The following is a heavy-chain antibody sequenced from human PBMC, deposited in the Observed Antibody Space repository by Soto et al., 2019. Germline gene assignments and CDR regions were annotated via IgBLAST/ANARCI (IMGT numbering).Heavy chain of an antibody. CDR3: ARRRIAVAGTVRTFDY. Sequence: PGESLKISCKGSGYSFTSYWISWVRQMPGKGLEWMGRIDPSDSYTNYSPSFQGHVTISADKSISTAYLQWSSLKASDTAMYYCARRRIAVAGTVRTFDYWGQGTLVTVS. V-gene: IGHV5-10-1*01. CDR1: GYSFTSYW. CDR2: IDPSDSYT. J-gene: IGHJ4*02. D-gene: IGHD6-19*01.